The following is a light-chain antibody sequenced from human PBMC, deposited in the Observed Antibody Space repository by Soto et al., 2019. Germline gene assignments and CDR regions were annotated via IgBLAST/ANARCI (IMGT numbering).Light chain of an antibody. Sequence: EIVLTQSPATLSLSPGERATLSCRASQSVSSYLAWYQQKPGQAPRLLIYDASNRATGISARFSGSGSGTDFTLTISSLEPEDFAVYYCQHRSNWPITFGHGTRLEIK. V-gene: IGKV3-11*01. CDR2: DAS. CDR1: QSVSSY. CDR3: QHRSNWPIT. J-gene: IGKJ5*01.